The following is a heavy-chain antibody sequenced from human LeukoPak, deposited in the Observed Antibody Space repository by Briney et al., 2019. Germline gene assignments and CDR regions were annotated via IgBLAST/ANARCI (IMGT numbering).Heavy chain of an antibody. Sequence: GGSLRLSCAASGFTFSSYAMSWVRQAPGKGLEWVSYISSSGSTIFYADSVKGRFTISRDNAKNSLYLQMNSLRTEDTAVYYCARCWSRPYYYGMDVWGQGTTVTVSS. CDR2: ISSSGSTI. CDR1: GFTFSSYA. J-gene: IGHJ6*02. CDR3: ARCWSRPYYYGMDV. V-gene: IGHV3-48*04. D-gene: IGHD3-3*01.